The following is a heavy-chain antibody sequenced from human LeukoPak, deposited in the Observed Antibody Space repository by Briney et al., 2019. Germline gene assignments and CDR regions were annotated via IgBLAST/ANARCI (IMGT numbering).Heavy chain of an antibody. CDR3: AKGGLKTIFGVAITESFDY. V-gene: IGHV3-23*01. D-gene: IGHD3-3*01. CDR1: GFTFTSYA. CDR2: ISGSGDRT. Sequence: PGGSLRLSCAASGFTFTSYAMSWIRQAPGKGLEWVSSISGSGDRTYYADSVKGRVTISRDNSKNTLYLQTNSLRVEDTAVYYCAKGGLKTIFGVAITESFDYWGQGTLATVSS. J-gene: IGHJ4*02.